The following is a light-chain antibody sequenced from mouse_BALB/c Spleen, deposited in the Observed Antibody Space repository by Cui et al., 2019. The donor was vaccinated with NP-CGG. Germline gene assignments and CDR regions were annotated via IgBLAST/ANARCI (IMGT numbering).Light chain of an antibody. V-gene: IGLV1*01. CDR2: GTN. CDR1: TRAVTTSNY. J-gene: IGLJ1*01. Sequence: QAAVTQESALTTSPGETVTLTCRSSTRAVTTSNYANWVQEKPDHLFTGLIGGTNNRAPGVPARFSGSLIGDKAALTITGAQTEDEALYFCALWYSNHWVFGGGTKLTVL. CDR3: ALWYSNHWV.